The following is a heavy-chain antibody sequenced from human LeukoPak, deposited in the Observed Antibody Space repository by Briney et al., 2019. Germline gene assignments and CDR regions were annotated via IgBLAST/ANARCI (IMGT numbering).Heavy chain of an antibody. CDR3: AKINGYTIGWIDY. Sequence: GGSLRLSCAASGFTFVSYAMSWVRQAPGKGLEWVSGISGSGGSTSYADSVKGRLTISRDNSKNTVYLQMSSLRLDDTAIYYCAKINGYTIGWIDYWGQGTLVTVSS. CDR1: GFTFVSYA. J-gene: IGHJ4*02. CDR2: ISGSGGST. V-gene: IGHV3-23*01. D-gene: IGHD6-19*01.